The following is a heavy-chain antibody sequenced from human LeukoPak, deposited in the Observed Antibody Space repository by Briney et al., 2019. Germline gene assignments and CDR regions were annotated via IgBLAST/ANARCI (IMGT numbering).Heavy chain of an antibody. CDR2: IYYSGST. D-gene: IGHD3-22*01. J-gene: IGHJ4*02. V-gene: IGHV4-31*03. Sequence: PSETLSLTCTVSGGSISSGGYYWSWIRQHPRKGLEWIGYIYYSGSTYYNPSLKSRVTISVDTSKNQFSLKLSSVTAADTAVYYCARSELDSSGYLDYWGQGTLVTVSS. CDR3: ARSELDSSGYLDY. CDR1: GGSISSGGYY.